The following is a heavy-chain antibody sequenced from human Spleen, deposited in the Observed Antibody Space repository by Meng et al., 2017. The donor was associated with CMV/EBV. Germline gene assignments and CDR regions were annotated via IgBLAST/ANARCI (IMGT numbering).Heavy chain of an antibody. V-gene: IGHV1-8*02. D-gene: IGHD3-3*01. CDR3: ARGSNITIFGVVIIWSYYYYGMDV. CDR2: INPNSGNT. J-gene: IGHJ6*02. CDR1: GYTFTGYY. Sequence: ASVKVSCKASGYTFTGYYMHWVRQAPGQGLEWMGWINPNSGNTGYAQKFQGRVTMTRNTSISTAYMELSSLRSEDTAVYYCARGSNITIFGVVIIWSYYYYGMDVWGQGTTVTVSS.